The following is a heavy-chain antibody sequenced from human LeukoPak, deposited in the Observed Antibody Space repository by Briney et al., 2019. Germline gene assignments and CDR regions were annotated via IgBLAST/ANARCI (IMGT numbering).Heavy chain of an antibody. D-gene: IGHD3-10*01. J-gene: IGHJ5*02. CDR2: IYYSGST. V-gene: IGHV4-59*01. CDR1: GGSISSYY. Sequence: PSETLSLTCTVSGGSISSYYWSWIRQPPGKGLEWIGYIYYSGSTNYNPSLKSRVTISVDTSKNQFSLKLSSVTAADTAVYYCATSQPGSYWFDPWGQGTLVTVSS. CDR3: ATSQPGSYWFDP.